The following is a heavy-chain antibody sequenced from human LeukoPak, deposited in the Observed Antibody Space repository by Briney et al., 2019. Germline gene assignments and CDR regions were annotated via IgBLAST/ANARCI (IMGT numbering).Heavy chain of an antibody. Sequence: PSETLSLTCAVSGGSISSSNWWSWVRPPPGKGLEWIGEIYHSGSTNYNPSLKSRVTISVDKSKNQFSLKLSSVTAADTAVYYCARANWNDVGYFDYWGQGTLVTVSS. V-gene: IGHV4-4*02. CDR2: IYHSGST. CDR3: ARANWNDVGYFDY. CDR1: GGSISSSNW. J-gene: IGHJ4*02. D-gene: IGHD1-1*01.